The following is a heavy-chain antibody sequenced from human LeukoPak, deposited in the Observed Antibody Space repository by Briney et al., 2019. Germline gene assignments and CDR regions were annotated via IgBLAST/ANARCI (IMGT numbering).Heavy chain of an antibody. Sequence: GGSLRLSCAVSGFTVSGNYMSWVRQAPGKGLEWVSLIYSGGTTYYADSVKGRFTISRDNSKNTLYLQMNSLRAEDTAVYYCAKGETYDYVWGSYRHWGQGTLVTVSS. V-gene: IGHV3-53*05. CDR3: AKGETYDYVWGSYRH. J-gene: IGHJ4*02. CDR2: IYSGGTT. D-gene: IGHD3-16*02. CDR1: GFTVSGNY.